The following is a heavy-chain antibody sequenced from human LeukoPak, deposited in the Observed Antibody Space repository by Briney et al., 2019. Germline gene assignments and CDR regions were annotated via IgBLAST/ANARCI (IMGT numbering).Heavy chain of an antibody. CDR2: IYYSGST. Sequence: SETLSLTCTVSGGSISSYYWSWIRQPPGKGLEWIGYIYYSGSTNYNPSLKSRVTISVDTSKNQFSLKLSSVTAADTAVYYCARGGSSSSGPDYWGQGTLVTVSS. J-gene: IGHJ4*02. CDR1: GGSISSYY. V-gene: IGHV4-59*01. D-gene: IGHD6-6*01. CDR3: ARGGSSSSGPDY.